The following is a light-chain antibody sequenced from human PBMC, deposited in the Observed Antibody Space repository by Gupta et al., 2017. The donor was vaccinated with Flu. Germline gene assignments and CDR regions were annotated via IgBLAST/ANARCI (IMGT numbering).Light chain of an antibody. CDR1: SSDVGGYNY. V-gene: IGLV2-14*01. J-gene: IGLJ2*01. CDR2: EFS. Sequence: QSALTQPASVSGSPGQSITISCTGTSSDVGGYNYVYWYQQPPGKAPNLMIYEFSNRPSGVANRFSGSKSGNTASLTISGPQAEDEADYYCSSYTSSSTLVVFGGGTKLTVL. CDR3: SSYTSSSTLVV.